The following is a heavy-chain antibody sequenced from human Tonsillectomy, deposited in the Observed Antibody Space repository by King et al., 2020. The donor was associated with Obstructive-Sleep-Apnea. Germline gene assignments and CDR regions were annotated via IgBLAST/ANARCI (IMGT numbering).Heavy chain of an antibody. CDR1: GYSISSGYY. J-gene: IGHJ3*02. D-gene: IGHD1-26*01. V-gene: IGHV4-38-2*02. CDR3: ARGWRELYAFDI. Sequence: LQLQESGPGLVKPSETLSLTCTVSGYSISSGYYWGWIRQPPGKGLEWIGSIYHSGSTYYNPSLKSRVTISVDTSKNQFSLKLSSVTAADTAVYYCARGWRELYAFDIWGQGTMVTVSS. CDR2: IYHSGST.